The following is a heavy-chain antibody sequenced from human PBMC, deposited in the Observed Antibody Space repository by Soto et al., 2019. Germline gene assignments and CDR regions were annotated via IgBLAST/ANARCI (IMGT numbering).Heavy chain of an antibody. V-gene: IGHV2-5*02. J-gene: IGHJ4*02. CDR1: GFSLTTSGVG. CDR3: AHRVLRTVFGLVTTTAIYFDF. Sequence: QITLNESGPTPVKPRQTLTLTCTFSGFSLTTSGVGVGWIRQSPGKAPEWLALIYWDDDKRYSPSLKSRLTITKDTSKNQVVLTMADLDPADTATYYCAHRVLRTVFGLVTTTAIYFDFWSQGTPVAVSS. CDR2: IYWDDDK. D-gene: IGHD3-3*01.